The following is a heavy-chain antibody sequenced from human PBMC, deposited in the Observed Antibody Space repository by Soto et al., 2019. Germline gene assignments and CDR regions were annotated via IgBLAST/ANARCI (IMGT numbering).Heavy chain of an antibody. CDR1: GFVFTRSA. V-gene: IGHV1-58*01. D-gene: IGHD3-3*01. J-gene: IGHJ4*02. Sequence: GASVKVYCKTAGFVFTRSAVQWVRQDSGQRLEWIGWLVVGSGNTHYAQHFQERVTLTRDMSTGTAYMELSSLRSEDTAVYYCAAVPALRFLKWLPAYFDYRGKGSPVPVSS. CDR2: LVVGSGNT. CDR3: AAVPALRFLKWLPAYFDY.